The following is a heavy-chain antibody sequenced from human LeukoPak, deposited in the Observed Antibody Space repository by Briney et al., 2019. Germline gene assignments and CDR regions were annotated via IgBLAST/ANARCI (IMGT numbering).Heavy chain of an antibody. CDR3: ARVEGITGTEFDY. CDR1: GYTFTGYY. CDR2: INPNSGGT. V-gene: IGHV1-2*02. J-gene: IGHJ4*02. Sequence: ASVKVSCKASGYTFTGYYMHWVRQAPGQGLEWMGWINPNSGGTNYARKFQGRVTMTRDTSISTAYKELSRLRSDDTAVYYCARVEGITGTEFDYWGQGTLVTVSS. D-gene: IGHD1-20*01.